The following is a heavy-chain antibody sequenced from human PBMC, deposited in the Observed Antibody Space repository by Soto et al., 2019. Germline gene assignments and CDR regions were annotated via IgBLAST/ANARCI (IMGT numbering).Heavy chain of an antibody. D-gene: IGHD2-21*02. V-gene: IGHV4-59*01. J-gene: IGHJ5*02. Sequence: SETLSLTCTVSGGSISSYYWSWIRQPPGKGLEWIGYIYYSGSTNYNPSLKSRVTISVDTSKNQFSLKLSSVTAADTAVYYCARGYCGGDCSSNNWFDPWGQGTLVTVSS. CDR3: ARGYCGGDCSSNNWFDP. CDR2: IYYSGST. CDR1: GGSISSYY.